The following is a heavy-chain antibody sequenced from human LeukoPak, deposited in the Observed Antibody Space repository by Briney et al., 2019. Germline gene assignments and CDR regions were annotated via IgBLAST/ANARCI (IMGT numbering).Heavy chain of an antibody. J-gene: IGHJ6*04. CDR3: ARVRGGSGTRGYYYGMDV. V-gene: IGHV4-34*01. CDR1: GGSFSGYY. Sequence: SETLSLSCAVYGGSFSGYYWSWSRQPPGKGLEWIGEINHSGSTNYNPSLKSRVTISVNTSKNQFPLKLSSMTAAHTAVYYCARVRGGSGTRGYYYGMDVWGKGTTVTVSS. D-gene: IGHD3-10*01. CDR2: INHSGST.